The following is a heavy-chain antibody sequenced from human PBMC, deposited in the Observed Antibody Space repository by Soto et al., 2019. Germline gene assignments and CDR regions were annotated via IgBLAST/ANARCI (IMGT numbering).Heavy chain of an antibody. Sequence: EAQLVESGGDLVQPGGSLRLSCAASGSTLNRDWTSWVRQAPGKGLEWVASITDDGTGKFYVDSVKGRFTISRDDAKNSLYLQMISLRAEDTAVYYCAGISRGHWGQGTLVTVSS. V-gene: IGHV3-7*01. D-gene: IGHD2-15*01. CDR3: AGISRGH. CDR2: ITDDGTGK. CDR1: GSTLNRDW. J-gene: IGHJ4*02.